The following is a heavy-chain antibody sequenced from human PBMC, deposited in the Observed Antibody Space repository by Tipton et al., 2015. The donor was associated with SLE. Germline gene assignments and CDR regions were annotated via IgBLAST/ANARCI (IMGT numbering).Heavy chain of an antibody. J-gene: IGHJ3*02. Sequence: GSLRLSCAASGFTFSTHGMHWVRQAPGKGLEWVSTISGSGDSTYYADSVKGRFSISRDNSKNTLYLQMNSLRAEDTAVYYCARDPGIAYDSSGYYYDAFDIWGQGTMVTVSS. D-gene: IGHD3-22*01. CDR3: ARDPGIAYDSSGYYYDAFDI. CDR2: ISGSGDST. CDR1: GFTFSTHG. V-gene: IGHV3-23*01.